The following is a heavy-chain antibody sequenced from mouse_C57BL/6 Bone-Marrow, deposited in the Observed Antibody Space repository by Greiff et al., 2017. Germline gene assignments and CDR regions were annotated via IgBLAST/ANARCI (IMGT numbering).Heavy chain of an antibody. J-gene: IGHJ2*01. Sequence: VQLQQSGAELVRPGASVKLSCTASGFNIKDDYMHWVKQRPEQGLEWIGWIDPENGDTEYAAKFQGKATITADTATNTAYLQLSSLTSEDTAIYYCTIPDYCDYGCRGTAPTVTS. CDR3: TIPDYCDY. CDR1: GFNIKDDY. V-gene: IGHV14-4*01. CDR2: IDPENGDT.